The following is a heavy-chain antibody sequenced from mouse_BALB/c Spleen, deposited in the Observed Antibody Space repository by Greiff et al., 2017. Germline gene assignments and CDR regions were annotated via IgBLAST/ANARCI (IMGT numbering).Heavy chain of an antibody. D-gene: IGHD2-4*01. Sequence: EVHLVESGGGLVKPGGSLKLSCAASGFTFSDYYMYWVRQPPEKRLEWVATISAGGSYTYYPDSVKGRFTISRDNAKNNLYLQMSSLKSEDTAMYYCARDGSTMITTTWFAYWGQGTLVTVSA. J-gene: IGHJ3*01. V-gene: IGHV5-4*02. CDR3: ARDGSTMITTTWFAY. CDR1: GFTFSDYY. CDR2: ISAGGSYT.